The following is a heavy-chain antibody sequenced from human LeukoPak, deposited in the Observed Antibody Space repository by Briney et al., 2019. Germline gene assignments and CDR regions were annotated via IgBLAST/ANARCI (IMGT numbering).Heavy chain of an antibody. D-gene: IGHD6-13*01. Sequence: GGSLRLSCAASGFTFSSYGMHWVRQAPGKGLEWVAFIRYDGSNKYYADSVKGRFTISRDDSKNTLYLQMNSLRAEDTAVYYCARSIAAAALVDYWGQGTLVTVSS. CDR2: IRYDGSNK. CDR3: ARSIAAAALVDY. J-gene: IGHJ4*02. V-gene: IGHV3-30*02. CDR1: GFTFSSYG.